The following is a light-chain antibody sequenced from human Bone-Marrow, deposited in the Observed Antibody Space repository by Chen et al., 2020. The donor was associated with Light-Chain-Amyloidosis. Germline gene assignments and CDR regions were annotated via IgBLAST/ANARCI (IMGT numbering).Light chain of an antibody. J-gene: IGLJ2*01. CDR2: GNI. CDR1: SSNTGAGHD. V-gene: IGLV1-40*01. CDR3: QSYDSSLTGLV. Sequence: QSVLTQPPSVSGAPGQRVTISCTGSSSNTGAGHDVHWFQQLPGTAPKLLLYGNINRTSGVTARFSCSKSGTSASLAITGLQAEDEADYYCQSYDSSLTGLVFGGGTKLTGL.